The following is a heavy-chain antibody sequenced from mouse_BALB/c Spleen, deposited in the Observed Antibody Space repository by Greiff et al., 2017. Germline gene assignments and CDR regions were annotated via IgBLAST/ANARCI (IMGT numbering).Heavy chain of an antibody. CDR3: ARRAGGYDGNWYFDV. D-gene: IGHD2-2*01. J-gene: IGHJ1*01. V-gene: IGHV1S81*02. CDR2: INPSNGRT. Sequence: QVQLQQSGAELVKPGASVKLSCKASGYTFTSYWMHWVKQRPGQGLEWIGEINPSNGRTNYNEKFKSKATLTVDKSSSTAYMQLSSLTSEDSAVYYCARRAGGYDGNWYFDVWGAGTTVTVSS. CDR1: GYTFTSYW.